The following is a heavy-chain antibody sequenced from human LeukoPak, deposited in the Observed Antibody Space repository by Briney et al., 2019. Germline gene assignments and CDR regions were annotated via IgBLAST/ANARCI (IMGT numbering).Heavy chain of an antibody. CDR1: GGSISSGSYY. CDR2: IYTSGST. D-gene: IGHD2-2*01. V-gene: IGHV4-61*02. J-gene: IGHJ6*03. CDR3: ARAGCSSTSCYFFYYYYYYMDV. Sequence: SRTLSLPCTVPGGSISSGSYYWRWLRLPAGKGLEWIGGIYTSGSTNYKPSIKSRVTISVDTSKNQLFLKLSSLTASGAPGYYCARAGCSSTSCYFFYYYYYYMDVWGKGTTVTVSS.